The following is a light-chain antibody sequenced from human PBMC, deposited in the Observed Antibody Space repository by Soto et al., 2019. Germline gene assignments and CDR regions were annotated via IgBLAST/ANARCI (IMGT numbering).Light chain of an antibody. Sequence: IQMTQSPSSLSASVGDRVTITCRASQTTASYLNWYQQKPGKAPKLLIRAASRLESGVPARFSGSGSGTDFPLTISRLQPEDVATYYFQQSYNTPLSFGPGAKVDV. CDR3: QQSYNTPLS. CDR2: AAS. V-gene: IGKV1-39*01. J-gene: IGKJ3*01. CDR1: QTTASY.